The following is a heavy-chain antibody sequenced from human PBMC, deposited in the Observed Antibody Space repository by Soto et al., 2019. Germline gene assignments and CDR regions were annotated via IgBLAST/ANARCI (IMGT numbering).Heavy chain of an antibody. CDR1: GFTFSSYG. J-gene: IGHJ4*02. CDR3: ARASAYGDYGGFYY. V-gene: IGHV3-33*01. D-gene: IGHD4-17*01. CDR2: IWYDGSNK. Sequence: QVQLVESGGGVVQPGRSLRLSCAASGFTFSSYGMHWVRQAPGKGLEWVAVIWYDGSNKYYADSVKGRFTISRDNSKNTLYLQMNSLRAEDTAVYYCARASAYGDYGGFYYWGQGTLVTVSS.